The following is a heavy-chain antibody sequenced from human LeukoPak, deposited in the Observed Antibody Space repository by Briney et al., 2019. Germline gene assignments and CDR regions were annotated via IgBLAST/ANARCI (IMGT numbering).Heavy chain of an antibody. CDR3: VGYFYGAEGYHNYPNFDH. V-gene: IGHV4-39*01. J-gene: IGHJ4*02. CDR1: GGSISSSSYY. CDR2: IYYSGST. D-gene: IGHD3-10*01. Sequence: PSGTLSLTCTVSGGSISSSSYYWGWIRQPPGKGLEWIVSIYYSGSTYYNPSLKSRVTISVDTSNNPSSLKLSPVTAADTAVYYCVGYFYGAEGYHNYPNFDHWGQGTLVTVSS.